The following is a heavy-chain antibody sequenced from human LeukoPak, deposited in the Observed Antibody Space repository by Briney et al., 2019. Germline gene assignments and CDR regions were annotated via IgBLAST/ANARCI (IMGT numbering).Heavy chain of an antibody. J-gene: IGHJ4*02. Sequence: PSETLSLTCTVSGGSISSGSYYWSWIRQPAGKGLEWIGRIYTSGSTNYNPSLKSRVTISVDTSKNQCSLKLSSVTAADTAVYYCARGPTYCSSSSCLQGEWGQGTLVTVSS. CDR2: IYTSGST. D-gene: IGHD2-15*01. V-gene: IGHV4-61*02. CDR3: ARGPTYCSSSSCLQGE. CDR1: GGSISSGSYY.